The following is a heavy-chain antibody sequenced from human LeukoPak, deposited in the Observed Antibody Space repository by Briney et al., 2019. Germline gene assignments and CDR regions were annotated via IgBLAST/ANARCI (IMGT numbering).Heavy chain of an antibody. J-gene: IGHJ6*02. Sequence: GRSLRLSCVASGFTFSSYSMNWVRQAPGKGLEWVSSISSSSSYIYYADSVKGRFTISRDNAKNSLYLQMNSLRAEDTAVYYCARFLKTHDYYYYYGMDVWGQGTTVTVSS. CDR1: GFTFSSYS. CDR2: ISSSSSYI. CDR3: ARFLKTHDYYYYYGMDV. D-gene: IGHD2/OR15-2a*01. V-gene: IGHV3-21*01.